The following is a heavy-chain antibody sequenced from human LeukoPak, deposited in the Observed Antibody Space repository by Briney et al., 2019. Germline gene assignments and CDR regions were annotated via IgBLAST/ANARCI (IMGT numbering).Heavy chain of an antibody. D-gene: IGHD2-15*01. J-gene: IGHJ6*02. CDR1: GYTYTGYY. V-gene: IGHV1-2*02. Sequence: ASVKVSCKASGYTYTGYYMHWVRQAPGQGREWMGWINPNSCGTNYPQKFQGRVTMTRDKSISTAYMELSRLRSDDTAVYYCAREVVAAMDVWGQGTTVTVSS. CDR2: INPNSCGT. CDR3: AREVVAAMDV.